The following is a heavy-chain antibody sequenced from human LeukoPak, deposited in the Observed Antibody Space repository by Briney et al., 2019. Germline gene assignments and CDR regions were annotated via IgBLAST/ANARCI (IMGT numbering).Heavy chain of an antibody. D-gene: IGHD6-19*01. Sequence: GESLKISCKGSGYSFTTYWIGWVRQMPGKGLEWMGIIYPGDSDTRYSPSFQGLVTISADKSTSTAYLQWSSLKASDTAMYYCARLLATSSGYSSDALDIWGEGRMVTV. CDR2: IYPGDSDT. J-gene: IGHJ3*02. CDR1: GYSFTTYW. V-gene: IGHV5-51*01. CDR3: ARLLATSSGYSSDALDI.